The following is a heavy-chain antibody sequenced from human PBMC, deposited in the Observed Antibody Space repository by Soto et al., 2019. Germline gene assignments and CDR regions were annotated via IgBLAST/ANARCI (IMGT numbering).Heavy chain of an antibody. CDR2: IVVGGNT. V-gene: IGHV3-23*01. Sequence: GGALRLSCAASGFTCSSYEMSWIRQAPGNGLECGSKIVVGGNTHYPESVKGRFTMSSNSSKNTFFLHMNSMSAGDTAVHYCARGTATGGGDLDICGRGTVVTV. CDR1: GFTCSSYE. J-gene: IGHJ3*02. CDR3: ARGTATGGGDLDI. D-gene: IGHD2-8*02.